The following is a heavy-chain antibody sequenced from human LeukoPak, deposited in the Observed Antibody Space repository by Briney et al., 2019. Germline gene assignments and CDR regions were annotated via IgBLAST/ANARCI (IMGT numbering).Heavy chain of an antibody. D-gene: IGHD4-17*01. V-gene: IGHV3-23*01. CDR2: ITGGGTSS. CDR3: AKDPNGDYIGAFDI. Sequence: GGSLRLSCAASGITFSKYAMIWLRQAPGKGLGWVSAITGGGTSSYYADSVKGRFTVSRDNSKNTLYLEMRSLRAEDTAVYYCAKDPNGDYIGAFDIWGQGTMVTVSS. CDR1: GITFSKYA. J-gene: IGHJ3*02.